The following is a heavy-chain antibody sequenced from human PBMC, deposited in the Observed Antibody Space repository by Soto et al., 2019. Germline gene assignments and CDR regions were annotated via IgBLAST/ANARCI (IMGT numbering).Heavy chain of an antibody. CDR2: MYNGGST. CDR1: GDSISSSNYY. J-gene: IGHJ5*02. CDR3: ASLPLSRRHFDH. V-gene: IGHV4-39*01. Sequence: QLQLQESGPGLVKPSETLSLTCTVSGDSISSSNYYWGWIRQPPGKGLEWIGSMYNGGSTYYNPSLQNRHTISLNTSKNPFSLDLISLTSADTAVSPCASLPLSRRHFDHWGQGTLVTVSS. D-gene: IGHD6-6*01.